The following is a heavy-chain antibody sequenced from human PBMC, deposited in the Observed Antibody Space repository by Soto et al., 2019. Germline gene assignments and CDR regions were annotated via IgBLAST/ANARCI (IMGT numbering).Heavy chain of an antibody. V-gene: IGHV1-18*01. D-gene: IGHD7-27*01. CDR3: ARDLYQLTGDRWDAFDI. CDR2: ISAYNGNT. Sequence: ASVKVSCKASGYTFTSYDISWGRQAPGQELEWMGWISAYNGNTNYAQKLQGRVTMTTDTSTSTAYMELRSLRSDDTAVYYCARDLYQLTGDRWDAFDIWGQGTMVTVSS. J-gene: IGHJ3*02. CDR1: GYTFTSYD.